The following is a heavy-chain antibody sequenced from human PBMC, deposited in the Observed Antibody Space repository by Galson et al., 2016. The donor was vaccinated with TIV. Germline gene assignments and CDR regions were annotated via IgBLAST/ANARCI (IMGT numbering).Heavy chain of an antibody. D-gene: IGHD1-1*01. V-gene: IGHV4-39*01. J-gene: IGHJ6*02. CDR3: ALRRTDGFDPERYSYGLDV. CDR2: VWHSGAM. Sequence: SETLSLTCAVSDGSINSDIYYWAWIRQAPGKGLEWVGSVWHSGAMYQNPSLRSRLTMSVDTSKKEFSLKLSSVTAADTGVYYCALRRTDGFDPERYSYGLDVWGQGTTVTVSS. CDR1: DGSINSDIYY.